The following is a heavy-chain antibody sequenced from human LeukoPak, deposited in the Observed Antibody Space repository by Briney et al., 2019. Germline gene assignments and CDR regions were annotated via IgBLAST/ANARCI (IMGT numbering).Heavy chain of an antibody. J-gene: IGHJ6*03. D-gene: IGHD2-2*01. Sequence: PSETLSLTCAVYGGSFSGYYWTWIRQPPGKGLEWIGEINHSGSTYNSPSLKSRVTISVDTSKNQISLRVNSVTAADTGVYYCVSRPGISRYYYYYMDVWGKGTTVTVSS. CDR2: INHSGST. V-gene: IGHV4-34*01. CDR1: GGSFSGYY. CDR3: VSRPGISRYYYYYMDV.